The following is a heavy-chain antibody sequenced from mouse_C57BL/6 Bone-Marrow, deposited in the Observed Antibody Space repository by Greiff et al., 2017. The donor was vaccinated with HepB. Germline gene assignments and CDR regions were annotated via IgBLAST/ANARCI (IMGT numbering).Heavy chain of an antibody. CDR3: ARPGGDYDVWFAY. D-gene: IGHD2-4*01. CDR2: IYPGDGDT. Sequence: VQLVESGPELVKPGASVKISCKASGYAFSSSWMNWVKQRPGKGLEWIGRIYPGDGDTNYNGKFKGKATLTADKSSSTAYMQLSSLTSEDSAVYFCARPGGDYDVWFAYWGQGTLVTVSA. CDR1: GYAFSSSW. J-gene: IGHJ3*01. V-gene: IGHV1-82*01.